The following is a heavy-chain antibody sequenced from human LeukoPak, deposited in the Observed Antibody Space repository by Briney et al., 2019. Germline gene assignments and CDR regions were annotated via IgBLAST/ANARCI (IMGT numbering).Heavy chain of an antibody. D-gene: IGHD3-22*01. J-gene: IGHJ4*02. CDR2: ISYDGSNK. V-gene: IGHV3-30-3*01. CDR3: ARDHYYDSSGYFDY. CDR1: GFTFSSYA. Sequence: GSLRLSCAASGFTFSSYAMHWVRRAPGKGLEWVAVISYDGSNKYYADSVKGRFTISRDNSKNTLYLQMNSLRAEDTAVYYCARDHYYDSSGYFDYWGQGTLVTVSS.